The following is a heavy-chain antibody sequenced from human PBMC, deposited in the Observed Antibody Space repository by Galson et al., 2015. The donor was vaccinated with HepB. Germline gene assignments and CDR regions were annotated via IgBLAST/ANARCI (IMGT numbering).Heavy chain of an antibody. V-gene: IGHV4-34*01. CDR1: GGSFGTYY. Sequence: LSLTCAVYGGSFGTYYWAWIRRPPGKGMEWIGEVRHNGNTYYKASLKSRVTVSLDTSKSQFSLRLKSMTAADAAIYYCARGVVQWTTWRYWFDSWSQGAPVIVSS. CDR2: VRHNGNT. D-gene: IGHD1-26*01. J-gene: IGHJ5*01. CDR3: ARGVVQWTTWRYWFDS.